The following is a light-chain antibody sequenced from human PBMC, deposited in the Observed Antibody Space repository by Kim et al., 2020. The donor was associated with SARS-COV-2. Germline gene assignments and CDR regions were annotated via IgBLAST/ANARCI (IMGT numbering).Light chain of an antibody. V-gene: IGLV2-14*04. Sequence: GKSITVSCTGTSSDVGGYNYVSWYQQHPGKAPKLRIYDVSKRPSGVSNRFSGSKSGNTASLTISGLQAEDEADYYCSSYTSSSTWVFGGGTQLTVL. J-gene: IGLJ3*02. CDR3: SSYTSSSTWV. CDR1: SSDVGGYNY. CDR2: DVS.